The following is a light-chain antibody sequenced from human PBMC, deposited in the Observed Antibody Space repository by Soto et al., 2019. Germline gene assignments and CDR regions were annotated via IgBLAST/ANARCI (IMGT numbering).Light chain of an antibody. V-gene: IGKV1-33*01. CDR3: QQHDILPIT. Sequence: DIRMTQSPSSLFQSVEDRVTITCQATQDINIYLNWYQQKPGKAPNLLIYAASNLEIGVPSRFSGSGSGTDFTFTISSLQTEDIGTYYCQQHDILPITFGRGTRLEIK. CDR1: QDINIY. CDR2: AAS. J-gene: IGKJ5*01.